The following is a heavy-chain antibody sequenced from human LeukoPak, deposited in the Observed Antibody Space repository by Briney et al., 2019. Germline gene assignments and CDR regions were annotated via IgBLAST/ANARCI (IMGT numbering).Heavy chain of an antibody. J-gene: IGHJ4*02. CDR3: ARTERLHHPIRFDY. Sequence: SETLSLTCTVFGGSISSSSYYWGWIRQPPGKGLEWIGSIYYSGSTYYNPPLKSRVTISVDTSKNQFSLKLSSVTAADTAVYYCARTERLHHPIRFDYWGQGTLVTVSS. V-gene: IGHV4-39*07. D-gene: IGHD1-14*01. CDR1: GGSISSSSYY. CDR2: IYYSGST.